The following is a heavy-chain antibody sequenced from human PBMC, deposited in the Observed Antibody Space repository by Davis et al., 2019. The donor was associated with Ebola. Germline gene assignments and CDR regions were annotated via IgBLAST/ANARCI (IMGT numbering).Heavy chain of an antibody. CDR3: AKEPTVVTRG. V-gene: IGHV3-23*01. CDR1: GFTFSSYA. J-gene: IGHJ4*02. D-gene: IGHD4-23*01. Sequence: GESLKISCAASGFTFSSYAMGWVRQAPGKGLEWVSAITGSGGSTYYADSVKGRFTISRDNSKNTLYLQMNSLRAEDTAVYYCAKEPTVVTRGGGQGTLVIVSS. CDR2: ITGSGGST.